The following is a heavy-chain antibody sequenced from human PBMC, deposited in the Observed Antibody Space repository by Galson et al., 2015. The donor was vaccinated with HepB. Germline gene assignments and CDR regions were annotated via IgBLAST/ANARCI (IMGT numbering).Heavy chain of an antibody. Sequence: SLRLSCAASGFTFSSYSINWVRQAPGKGLEWVSSISGSSTYIHYADSVKGRFTISRDNAKNSLYLQMNSLRAEDTAVYYCARGGYGAYFDYWGQGTLVTVSS. CDR2: ISGSSTYI. D-gene: IGHD3-10*01. CDR3: ARGGYGAYFDY. V-gene: IGHV3-21*01. J-gene: IGHJ4*02. CDR1: GFTFSSYS.